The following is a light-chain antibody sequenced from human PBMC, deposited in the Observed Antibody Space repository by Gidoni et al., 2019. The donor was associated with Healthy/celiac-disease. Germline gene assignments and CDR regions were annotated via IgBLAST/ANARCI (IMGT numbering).Light chain of an antibody. CDR2: WAS. CDR3: QQYYSTLGT. V-gene: IGKV4-1*01. Sequence: DIVMTQSPDSLAVSLGERATINCKSSQSVLYSSNNKNYLAWYQQKPGQPPKLLIYWASTRESGVPDRFSGSGSGTDFTLTISSLQAEDVAVYYCQQYYSTLGTFXQGTKLEIK. CDR1: QSVLYSSNNKNY. J-gene: IGKJ2*01.